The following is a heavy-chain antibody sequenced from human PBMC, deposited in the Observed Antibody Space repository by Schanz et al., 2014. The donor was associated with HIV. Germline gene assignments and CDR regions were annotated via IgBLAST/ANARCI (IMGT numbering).Heavy chain of an antibody. CDR3: ARSHYSVVSSRAMDV. D-gene: IGHD2-15*01. J-gene: IGHJ6*02. CDR2: MNPNSGNT. CDR1: GYTFISYD. Sequence: QVQLVQSGAEVKKPGASVKVSCKASGYTFISYDINWVRQASGQGLEWMGWMNPNSGNTGYAQKFQGRVTMTRNTTATTVYMELSSLKSEDTAVYYCARSHYSVVSSRAMDVWGQGTTVTVSS. V-gene: IGHV1-8*01.